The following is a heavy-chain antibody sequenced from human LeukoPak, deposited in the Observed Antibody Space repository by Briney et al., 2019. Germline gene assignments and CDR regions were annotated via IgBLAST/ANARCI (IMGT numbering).Heavy chain of an antibody. CDR2: IYTSGST. CDR1: GGSISSGSYY. V-gene: IGHV4-61*02. J-gene: IGHJ5*02. CDR3: ARAELEFDP. D-gene: IGHD3-3*02. Sequence: PSETLSLTCTVSGGSISSGSYYWSWIRQPAGKGLEWIGRIYTSGSTNYNPSLESRVTISGDTSKNQFSLKLSSVTAADTAVYYCARAELEFDPWGQGTLVTVSS.